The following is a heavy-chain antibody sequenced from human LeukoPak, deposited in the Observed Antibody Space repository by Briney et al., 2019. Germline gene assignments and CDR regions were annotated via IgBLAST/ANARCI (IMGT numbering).Heavy chain of an antibody. CDR2: IYYSGST. V-gene: IGHV4-59*01. J-gene: IGHJ4*02. Sequence: KPSETLSLTCTVSGGSISSYYWGWIRQPPGNGLEWIGYIYYSGSTNYNPSLKRRVTISVDTSKNQFSLKLSSVTAADTAVYYCATIAELYSSGWYPLDYWGQGTLVTVSS. CDR1: GGSISSYY. D-gene: IGHD6-19*01. CDR3: ATIAELYSSGWYPLDY.